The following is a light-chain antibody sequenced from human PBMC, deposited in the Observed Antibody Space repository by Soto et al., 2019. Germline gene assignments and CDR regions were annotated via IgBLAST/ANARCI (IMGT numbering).Light chain of an antibody. CDR2: DGY. CDR3: VSFAGGTYV. Sequence: SALTQPPSTSGSPEQLVTISCNATRSAVGYSVFASWYQQHPGKAPDLGIYDGYRRPPGVADRFVGSKSGNTAPLTVSGLQAEDEADYYCVSFAGGTYVFGTGTKVTGL. CDR1: RSAVGYSVF. J-gene: IGLJ1*01. V-gene: IGLV2-8*01.